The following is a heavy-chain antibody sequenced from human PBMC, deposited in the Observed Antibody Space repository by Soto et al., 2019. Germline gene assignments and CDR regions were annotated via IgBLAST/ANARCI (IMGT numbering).Heavy chain of an antibody. V-gene: IGHV3-13*01. D-gene: IGHD5-18*01. CDR1: GFTFSSYD. CDR2: IGTAGDT. CDR3: ARGGTGGYSYHFDL. Sequence: GGSLRLSCAASGFTFSSYDMHWVRQATGKGLEWVSAIGTAGDTYYPGSVKGRFTISRENAKNSLYLQMNSLRAGDTAVYYCARGGTGGYSYHFDLWGRGTLVTVSS. J-gene: IGHJ2*01.